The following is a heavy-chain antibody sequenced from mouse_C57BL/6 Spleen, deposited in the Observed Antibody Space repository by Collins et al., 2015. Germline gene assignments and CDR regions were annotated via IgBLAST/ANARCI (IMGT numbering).Heavy chain of an antibody. CDR3: TINYGSIRYYTMDY. Sequence: EVKLEESGGGLVQPGGSMKLSCAASGFTFSDAWMDWVRQSPEKGLEWVAEIRNKANNHATYYAESVKGRFTISRDDSKSSVYLQMSSLRAEDTGIYYCTINYGSIRYYTMDYWGQGTSVTVSS. J-gene: IGHJ4*01. CDR1: GFTFSDAW. D-gene: IGHD1-1*01. CDR2: IRNKANNHAT. V-gene: IGHV6-6*01.